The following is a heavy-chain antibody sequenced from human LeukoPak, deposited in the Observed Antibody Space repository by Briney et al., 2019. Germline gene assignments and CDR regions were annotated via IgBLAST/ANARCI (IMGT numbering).Heavy chain of an antibody. J-gene: IGHJ4*02. D-gene: IGHD2-2*01. V-gene: IGHV1-2*02. Sequence: GASVKVSCKASGYTFTGYYMHWVRQAPGQGLEWMGWINPNSGGTNYAQKFQGRVTMTRDTSISTAYMELSRLRSDDTAVYYCAREDIVVVPAAPENYWGQGTLVTVSS. CDR3: AREDIVVVPAAPENY. CDR1: GYTFTGYY. CDR2: INPNSGGT.